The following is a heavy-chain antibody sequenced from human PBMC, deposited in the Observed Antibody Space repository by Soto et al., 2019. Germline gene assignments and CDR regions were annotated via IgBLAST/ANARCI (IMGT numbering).Heavy chain of an antibody. CDR3: AHLASTEYDESSGYFPDY. CDR2: IYWNDDK. CDR1: GFSLSTSGVG. Sequence: QITLKESGPTLAKPTQTLTLTCTFSGFSLSTSGVGVGWIRQPPGKALEWLALIYWNDDKRYSPSLKSRLTIPKDTCENQVGLTMTNMDPVDTATYYCAHLASTEYDESSGYFPDYWGQGTLVTVSS. V-gene: IGHV2-5*01. D-gene: IGHD3-22*01. J-gene: IGHJ4*02.